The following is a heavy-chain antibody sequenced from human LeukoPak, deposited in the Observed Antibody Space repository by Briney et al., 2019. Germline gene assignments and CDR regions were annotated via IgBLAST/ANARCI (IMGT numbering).Heavy chain of an antibody. V-gene: IGHV3-48*03. J-gene: IGHJ3*02. CDR1: GFTFSSYE. CDR2: ISSSGSTI. Sequence: PGGSLRLSCAASGFTFSSYEMNWVRQAPGKGLEWVSYISSSGSTIYYADSVKGRFTISRDNAKNSLYLQMNSLRAEDTAVYYCARDRGYYDSSAPPDAFDIWGQGTMVTVSS. CDR3: ARDRGYYDSSAPPDAFDI. D-gene: IGHD3-22*01.